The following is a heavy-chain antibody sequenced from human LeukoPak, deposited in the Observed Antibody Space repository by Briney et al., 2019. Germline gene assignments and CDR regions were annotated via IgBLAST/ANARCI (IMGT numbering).Heavy chain of an antibody. V-gene: IGHV1-8*02. D-gene: IGHD6-19*01. J-gene: IGHJ6*03. CDR3: ARGSSKFGYYYYMDV. Sequence: ASVTVSCKASGYTFTSYDINWVRQATGQGLEWMGWMNPNSGNTGYAQKFQGRVTMTRDTSISTAYMELSRLRSDDTAVYYCARGSSKFGYYYYMDVWGKGTTVTVSS. CDR2: MNPNSGNT. CDR1: GYTFTSYD.